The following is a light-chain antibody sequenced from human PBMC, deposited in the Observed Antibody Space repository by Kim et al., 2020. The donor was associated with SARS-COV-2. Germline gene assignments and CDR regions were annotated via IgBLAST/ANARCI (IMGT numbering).Light chain of an antibody. CDR1: SLRSYY. CDR2: GKN. Sequence: SSELTQDPAVSVALGQTVRITCQGDSLRSYYASWYQQKPGQAPVLVIYGKNNRPSGIPDRFSGSSSGNTASLTITGAQAEDEAGYYCNSRDSSYNHLVFGGGTQLTVL. V-gene: IGLV3-19*01. CDR3: NSRDSSYNHLV. J-gene: IGLJ3*02.